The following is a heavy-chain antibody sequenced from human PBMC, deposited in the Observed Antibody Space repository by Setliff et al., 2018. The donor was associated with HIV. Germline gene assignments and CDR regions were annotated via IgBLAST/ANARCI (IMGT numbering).Heavy chain of an antibody. J-gene: IGHJ4*02. CDR1: GGSFSGYY. V-gene: IGHV4-34*01. CDR2: INHSGST. Sequence: SETLSLTCAVYGGSFSGYYWSWIRQPPGKGLEWIGEINHSGSTTYNPSLKSRVTISVDTSKNQFSLKLSSVTAADTAVYYCARLSASRLVYWGQGTLVTVSS. CDR3: ARLSASRLVY.